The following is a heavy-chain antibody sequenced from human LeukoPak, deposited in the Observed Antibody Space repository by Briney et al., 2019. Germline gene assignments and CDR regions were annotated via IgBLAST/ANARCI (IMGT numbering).Heavy chain of an antibody. CDR3: ARGRMIAAANLDP. D-gene: IGHD6-13*01. CDR1: GGSFSGYY. V-gene: IGHV4-34*01. CDR2: INHSGST. J-gene: IGHJ5*02. Sequence: SETLSLTCAVCGGSFSGYYWSWIRQPPGKGLEWIGEINHSGSTNYNPSLKSRVTISVDTSKNQFSLKLSSVTAADTAVYYCARGRMIAAANLDPWGQGTLVTVSS.